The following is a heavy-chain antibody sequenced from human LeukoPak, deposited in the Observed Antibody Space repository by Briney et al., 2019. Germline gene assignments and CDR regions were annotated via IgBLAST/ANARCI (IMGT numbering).Heavy chain of an antibody. CDR1: GYTFTSYG. CDR2: ISAYNGNT. Sequence: ASVKVSCKASGYTFTSYGISWVRQAPGQGLEWMGWISAYNGNTNYAQKLQGRVTMTTDTSTSTAYMELRSLRSDDTAVYYCARDRVATTGGVRWFDPWGQGTLVTVSS. V-gene: IGHV1-18*01. D-gene: IGHD5-12*01. CDR3: ARDRVATTGGVRWFDP. J-gene: IGHJ5*02.